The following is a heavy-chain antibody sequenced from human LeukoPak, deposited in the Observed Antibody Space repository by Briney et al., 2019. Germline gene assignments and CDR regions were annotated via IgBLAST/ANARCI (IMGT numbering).Heavy chain of an antibody. J-gene: IGHJ5*02. CDR2: IRCDGGNK. V-gene: IGHV3-30*02. D-gene: IGHD6-19*01. CDR3: AKDRSGRFWFDH. CDR1: GFTFSSYG. Sequence: GGSLRLSCAASGFTFSSYGMHWVRQAPGKGLERVAVIRCDGGNKYYADSVKGRFTISRDNSKNTLYLQMNSLRAEDTAVYYCAKDRSGRFWFDHWGQGTLVTVSS.